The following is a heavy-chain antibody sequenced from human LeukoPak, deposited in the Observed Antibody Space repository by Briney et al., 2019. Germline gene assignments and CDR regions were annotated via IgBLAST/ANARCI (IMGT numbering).Heavy chain of an antibody. CDR1: GYTFSNFG. V-gene: IGHV1-18*01. J-gene: IGHJ4*02. D-gene: IGHD5-12*01. Sequence: GASVKVSCKASGYTFSNFGITWVRQAPGQGLEWMGWISGYSSKTNYAPKFQGRVTMTTDTSTSTVYMELRSLRSDDTAVYYCARDSRYSGYDWRRATFDYWGQGTLVTVSS. CDR2: ISGYSSKT. CDR3: ARDSRYSGYDWRRATFDY.